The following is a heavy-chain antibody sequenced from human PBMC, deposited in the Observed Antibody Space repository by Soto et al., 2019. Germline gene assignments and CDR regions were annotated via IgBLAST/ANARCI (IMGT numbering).Heavy chain of an antibody. D-gene: IGHD6-6*01. CDR3: AREQQLVSPQFDY. V-gene: IGHV3-21*01. J-gene: IGHJ4*02. CDR2: ISSSSSYI. CDR1: GFTFSSYS. Sequence: GSLRLSCAASGFTFSSYSMNWVRQAPGKGLEWVSSISSSSSYIYYADSVKGRFTISRDNAKNSLYLQMNSLRAEDTAVYYCAREQQLVSPQFDYWGQGTLVTVSS.